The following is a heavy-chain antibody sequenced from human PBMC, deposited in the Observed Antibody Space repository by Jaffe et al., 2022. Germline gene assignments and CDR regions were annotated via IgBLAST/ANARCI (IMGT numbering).Heavy chain of an antibody. CDR1: GGSISSYY. CDR3: ARGERWDTYYFDY. V-gene: IGHV4-59*01. Sequence: QVQLQESGPGLVKPSETLSLTCTVSGGSISSYYWSWIRQPPGKGLEWIGYIYYSGSTNYNPSLKSRVTISVDTSKNQFSLKLSSVTAADTAVYYCARGERWDTYYFDYWGQGTLVTVSS. CDR2: IYYSGST. J-gene: IGHJ4*02. D-gene: IGHD5-18*01.